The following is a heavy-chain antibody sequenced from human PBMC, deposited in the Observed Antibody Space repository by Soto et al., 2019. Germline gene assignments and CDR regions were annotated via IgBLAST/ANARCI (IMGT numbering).Heavy chain of an antibody. Sequence: QVQLVQSGAEVKKPGASVKVSCKASGYTFTSYDINWVRQATGQGLEWMGWMNPTSGNTGYAQKLQGRVTMTRNTAISTAYMELSSLRSEYTAVYYCARVRIAAARGAYYYYGMDLWGQGTTVTVSS. CDR2: MNPTSGNT. CDR1: GYTFTSYD. V-gene: IGHV1-8*01. J-gene: IGHJ6*02. D-gene: IGHD6-13*01. CDR3: ARVRIAAARGAYYYYGMDL.